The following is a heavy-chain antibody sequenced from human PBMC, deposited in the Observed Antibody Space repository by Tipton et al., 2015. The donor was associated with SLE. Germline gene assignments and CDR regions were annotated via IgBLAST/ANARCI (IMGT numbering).Heavy chain of an antibody. J-gene: IGHJ5*01. D-gene: IGHD2-21*01. CDR3: ARHFIAQGVTYNWFGS. CDR2: IFSSGST. Sequence: TLSLTCIVSGGSISSSAYSWGWTRQPPEKGLEWIGSIFSSGSTYYNPSLTSRVSISVDTPRNQVSLKLSSVTAADTAVYYCARHFIAQGVTYNWFGSWGQGTLVTVSS. CDR1: GGSISSSAYS. V-gene: IGHV4-39*07.